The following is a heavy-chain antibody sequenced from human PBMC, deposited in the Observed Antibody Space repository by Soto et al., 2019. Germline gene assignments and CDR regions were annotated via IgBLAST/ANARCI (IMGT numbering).Heavy chain of an antibody. V-gene: IGHV3-23*01. Sequence: GGSLRLSCAASGFTFSDYAMSWVRQAPGKGLDWVSAISSSGDHTFYADSVKGRFTISRDNSKNTLYLQVNSLRAEDTAVYYCAKLRRPGLQFFDFWGQGTLVTVSS. D-gene: IGHD4-4*01. CDR1: GFTFSDYA. CDR3: AKLRRPGLQFFDF. J-gene: IGHJ4*02. CDR2: ISSSGDHT.